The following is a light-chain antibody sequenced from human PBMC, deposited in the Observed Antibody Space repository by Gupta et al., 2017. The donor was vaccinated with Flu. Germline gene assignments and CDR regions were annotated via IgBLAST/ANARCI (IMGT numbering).Light chain of an antibody. CDR3: SSYTRRSTRV. J-gene: IGLJ2*01. Sequence: QSALTQPASVSGSPGQSITISCTGTNSDVGAYNFVSWYQQHPGKAPNLIIYEVSYRPSGVSDRFSGSKSDNTASLTISGLQVEDEADYYCSSYTRRSTRVFGGGTKLTVL. V-gene: IGLV2-14*01. CDR1: NSDVGAYNF. CDR2: EVS.